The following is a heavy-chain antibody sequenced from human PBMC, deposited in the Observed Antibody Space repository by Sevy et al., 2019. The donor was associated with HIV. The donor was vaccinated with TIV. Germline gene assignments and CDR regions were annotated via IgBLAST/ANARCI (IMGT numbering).Heavy chain of an antibody. D-gene: IGHD3-9*01. Sequence: ASVKVSCKASGYTFTGYYMHWVRQVPGQGLEWMGRINPNSGGTNYAQKFQGRVTMTRDTSISTAYMELSRLRSDDTAVYYCARVLEYYDILTGYPPLLVGYFDYWGQGTLVTVSS. J-gene: IGHJ4*02. CDR3: ARVLEYYDILTGYPPLLVGYFDY. V-gene: IGHV1-2*06. CDR1: GYTFTGYY. CDR2: INPNSGGT.